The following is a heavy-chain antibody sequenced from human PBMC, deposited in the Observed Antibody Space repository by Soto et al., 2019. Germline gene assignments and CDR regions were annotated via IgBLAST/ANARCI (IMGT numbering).Heavy chain of an antibody. CDR2: ISHDGRDQ. Sequence: PGGSLRLSCAASGFLFASYEMHWVRQAPGKGLEWVAVISHDGRDQHYADPAKGRFTISRDNSKNTLVLQLNSLRAEDTAIYYCNHFEPGGYRGIFASGGQGALAPVS. CDR3: NHFEPGGYRGIFAS. D-gene: IGHD3-16*01. CDR1: GFLFASYE. J-gene: IGHJ4*02. V-gene: IGHV3-30*04.